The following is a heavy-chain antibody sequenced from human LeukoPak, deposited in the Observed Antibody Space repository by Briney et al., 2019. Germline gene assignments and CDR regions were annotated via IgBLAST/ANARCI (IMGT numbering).Heavy chain of an antibody. Sequence: SQTLSLTCTVSGGSISSGGHYWSWIRQHPGKGLEWIGYIYYSGSTYYNPSLKSRVTISVDTSKNQFSLKLSSVTAEDTAVYYCAKDKVPTIFGVVPVRPWSAFDYWGQGTLVTVSS. CDR2: IYYSGST. D-gene: IGHD3-3*01. CDR3: AKDKVPTIFGVVPVRPWSAFDY. V-gene: IGHV4-31*03. CDR1: GGSISSGGHY. J-gene: IGHJ4*02.